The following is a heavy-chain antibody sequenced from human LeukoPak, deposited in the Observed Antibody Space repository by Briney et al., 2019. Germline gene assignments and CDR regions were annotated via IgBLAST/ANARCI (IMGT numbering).Heavy chain of an antibody. CDR1: GFTFSSYE. CDR3: ARGGVAGPRDY. J-gene: IGHJ4*02. CDR2: ISRSGSTI. D-gene: IGHD6-19*01. Sequence: PGGSLRLSCAASGFTFSSYEMNWVRQAPGRGLEWVSDISRSGSTIYYADSVKGRFTISRDNAKNSLYLQMNRLRAEDTAVYYCARGGVAGPRDYWGQGNLVTVSS. V-gene: IGHV3-48*03.